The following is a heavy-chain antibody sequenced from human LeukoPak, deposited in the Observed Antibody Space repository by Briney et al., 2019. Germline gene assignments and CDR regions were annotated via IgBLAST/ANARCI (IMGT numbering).Heavy chain of an antibody. CDR2: ISGSAGST. CDR3: AKKMSGVYSSSDY. CDR1: GFTFSNCA. J-gene: IGHJ4*02. Sequence: PGGSLRLSCAASGFTFSNCAMTWVRQAPGKGLEWVSAISGSAGSTYYADSVKGRLTISRDNSKNTLYLQMSSLRAEDTAVYYCAKKMSGVYSSSDYWGQGTLVTVSS. V-gene: IGHV3-23*01. D-gene: IGHD6-6*01.